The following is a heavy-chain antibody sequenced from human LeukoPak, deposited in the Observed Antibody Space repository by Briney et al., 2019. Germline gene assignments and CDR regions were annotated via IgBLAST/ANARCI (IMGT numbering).Heavy chain of an antibody. Sequence: GGSLRLSCAASGFTFSSYAMSWVRQSPGKGLEGGSAISGSGGSTYYADSVKGRFTISRDNSKNTLYLQMNSLRAEDTAVYYCAKGLLQNPKYYDILTGYALMEYWGQGTLVTVSS. J-gene: IGHJ4*02. CDR2: ISGSGGST. CDR3: AKGLLQNPKYYDILTGYALMEY. D-gene: IGHD3-9*01. V-gene: IGHV3-23*01. CDR1: GFTFSSYA.